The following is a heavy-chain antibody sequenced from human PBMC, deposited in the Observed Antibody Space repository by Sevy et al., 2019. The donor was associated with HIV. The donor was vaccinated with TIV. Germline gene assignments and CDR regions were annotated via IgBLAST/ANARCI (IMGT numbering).Heavy chain of an antibody. J-gene: IGHJ4*02. CDR2: ISWNSGSI. CDR1: GFTFDDYA. Sequence: GGSLRLSCAASGFTFDDYAMHWVRQAPGKGLEWVSGISWNSGSIGYADSVKGRFTISRDNAKNSLYLQMNSLRAEDTALYYCAKGPEGGGGATGLIDYWGQGTLVTVSS. CDR3: AKGPEGGGGATGLIDY. V-gene: IGHV3-9*01. D-gene: IGHD3-16*01.